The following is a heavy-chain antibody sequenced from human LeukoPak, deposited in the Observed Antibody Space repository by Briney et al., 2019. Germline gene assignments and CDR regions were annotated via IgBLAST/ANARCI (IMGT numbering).Heavy chain of an antibody. CDR2: IYTSGST. J-gene: IGHJ4*02. CDR3: ARTPPLWFGES. D-gene: IGHD3-10*01. Sequence: SETLSLTCTVSGGSISYYWSWIRQPAGKGLEWIGRIYTSGSTNHNPSLKSRVTISVDTSKNQFSLKLSSVTAADTAVYYCARTPPLWFGESWGQGTLVTVSS. V-gene: IGHV4-4*07. CDR1: GGSISYY.